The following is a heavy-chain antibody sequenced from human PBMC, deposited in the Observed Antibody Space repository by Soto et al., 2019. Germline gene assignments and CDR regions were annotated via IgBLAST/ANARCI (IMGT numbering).Heavy chain of an antibody. CDR2: IVDGSGNT. Sequence: PLNVSRKTFGFTLTVAPVHRVRQDRGQRLEWIGWIVDGSGNTNYAQKFQERVTITRDMSTSTAYMELSSLRSEDTAVYSCAADRDCYEDAFDIWGQGTMVTVSS. CDR1: GFTLTVAP. CDR3: AADRDCYEDAFDI. D-gene: IGHD2-21*01. J-gene: IGHJ3*02. V-gene: IGHV1-58*01.